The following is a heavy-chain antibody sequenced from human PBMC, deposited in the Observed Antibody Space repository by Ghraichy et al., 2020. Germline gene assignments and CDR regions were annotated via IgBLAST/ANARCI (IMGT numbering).Heavy chain of an antibody. CDR1: GYTFTSYG. V-gene: IGHV1-18*04. J-gene: IGHJ5*02. CDR2: ISAYNGNT. Sequence: ASVKVSCKASGYTFTSYGTSWVRQAPGQGLEWMGWISAYNGNTNYAQKLQGRVTMTTDTSTSTAYMELRSLRSDDTAVYYCARAVLSLRVQNWFDPWGQGTLVTVSS. CDR3: ARAVLSLRVQNWFDP.